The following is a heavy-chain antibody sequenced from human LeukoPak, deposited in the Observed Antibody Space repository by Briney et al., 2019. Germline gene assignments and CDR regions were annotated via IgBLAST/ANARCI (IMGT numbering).Heavy chain of an antibody. CDR1: GGSFSGYY. J-gene: IGHJ3*02. Sequence: PSETLTLTCAVYGGSFSGYYWSWIRQPPGKGLEWIGEINHSGSTNYNPSLKSRVTISVDTSKNQFSLKLSSVTAADTAVYYCARVSYYYDSSGYYRTSDAFDIWGQGTMVTVSS. CDR3: ARVSYYYDSSGYYRTSDAFDI. CDR2: INHSGST. D-gene: IGHD3-22*01. V-gene: IGHV4-34*01.